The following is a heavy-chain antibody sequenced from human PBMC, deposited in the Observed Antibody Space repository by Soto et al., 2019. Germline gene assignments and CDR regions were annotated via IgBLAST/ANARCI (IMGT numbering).Heavy chain of an antibody. Sequence: ASVKVSCKASGYTFTSYGISWVRQAPGQGLEWMGWISAYNGNTNYAQKLQGRVTMTTDTSTSTAYMELRGLRSDDTAVYYCARDLEPGGSYYYNYWGQGTLVTVSS. V-gene: IGHV1-18*01. J-gene: IGHJ4*02. CDR2: ISAYNGNT. D-gene: IGHD1-26*01. CDR1: GYTFTSYG. CDR3: ARDLEPGGSYYYNY.